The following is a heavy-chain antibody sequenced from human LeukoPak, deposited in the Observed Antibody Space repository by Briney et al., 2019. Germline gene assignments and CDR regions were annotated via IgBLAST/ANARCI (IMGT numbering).Heavy chain of an antibody. Sequence: PSETLSLTCTVSGGSISSYYLTWIRQPPGKGLDWIGYIYYSGSTSYNPSLKSRVTISVDTSKNQFSLKLSSVTAADTAVYYCARALPMTTVTTAAFDIWGQGTMVTVSS. D-gene: IGHD4-17*01. J-gene: IGHJ3*02. CDR2: IYYSGST. V-gene: IGHV4-59*01. CDR1: GGSISSYY. CDR3: ARALPMTTVTTAAFDI.